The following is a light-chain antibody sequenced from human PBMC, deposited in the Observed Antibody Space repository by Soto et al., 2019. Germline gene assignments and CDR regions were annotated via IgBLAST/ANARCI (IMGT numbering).Light chain of an antibody. J-gene: IGKJ1*01. V-gene: IGKV3-20*01. CDR3: QQYGSSPRT. Sequence: EIALKQSPGSLSLSPGERATLSCRASQNVGSRYLAWYQQKPGQAPRLLFYGTSNRATGFPDRFSGSASGTDFSLTISSLEPGDLAVYYCQQYGSSPRTFGQGTKVEIK. CDR2: GTS. CDR1: QNVGSRY.